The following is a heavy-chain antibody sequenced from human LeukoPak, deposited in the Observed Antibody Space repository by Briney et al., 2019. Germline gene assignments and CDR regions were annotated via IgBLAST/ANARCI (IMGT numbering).Heavy chain of an antibody. CDR1: GFTFSSYA. CDR2: ISWNSGSI. CDR3: AKDSSGSYYGPGRFFDY. Sequence: PGGSLRLSCAASGFTFSSYAMSWVRQAPGKGLEWVSGISWNSGSIGYADSVKGRFTISRDNAKNSLYLQMNSLRAEDMALYYCAKDSSGSYYGPGRFFDYWGQGTLVTVSS. J-gene: IGHJ4*02. D-gene: IGHD1-26*01. V-gene: IGHV3-9*03.